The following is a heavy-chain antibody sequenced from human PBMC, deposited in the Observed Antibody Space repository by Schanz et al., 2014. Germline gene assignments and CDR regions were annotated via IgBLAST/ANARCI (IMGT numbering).Heavy chain of an antibody. J-gene: IGHJ5*02. V-gene: IGHV1-69*04. CDR3: AREVGLYDRGWFDP. D-gene: IGHD3-22*01. CDR1: GYTFTSYG. Sequence: QVQLVQSGAEVKKPGASVKVSCKASGYTFTSYGISWVRQAPGQGLEWMGRIIPIHGIVNYAQRFQDRVRITANKSTSTDYMELSSLRSEDTAVYYCAREVGLYDRGWFDPWGQGTLXTVSS. CDR2: IIPIHGIV.